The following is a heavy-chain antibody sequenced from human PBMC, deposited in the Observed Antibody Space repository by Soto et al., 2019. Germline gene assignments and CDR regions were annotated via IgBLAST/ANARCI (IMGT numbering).Heavy chain of an antibody. CDR2: INPSGGST. D-gene: IGHD6-13*01. CDR1: GYTFTSYY. CDR3: AREGPYSSSWYTRAPFDP. J-gene: IGHJ5*02. V-gene: IGHV1-46*01. Sequence: ASVKVSCKASGYTFTSYYMHWVRQAPGQGLEWMGIINPSGGSTSYAQKFQGRVTMTRDTSTSTFYMELSSLRSEDTAVYYCAREGPYSSSWYTRAPFDPWGQGTLVTVSS.